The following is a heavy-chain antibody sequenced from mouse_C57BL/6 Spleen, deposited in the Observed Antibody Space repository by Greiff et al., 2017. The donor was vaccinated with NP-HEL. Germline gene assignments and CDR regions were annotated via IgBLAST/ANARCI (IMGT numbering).Heavy chain of an antibody. J-gene: IGHJ2*01. CDR1: GYTFTDYY. Sequence: VQLQQSGPVLVKPGASVKMSCKASGYTFTDYYMNWVKQSHGKSLEWIGVINPYNGGTSYNQKFKGKATLTVDKSSSTAYMELNSLTSEDSAVYYCARYYYDYFDYWGQGTTLTVSS. CDR3: ARYYYDYFDY. V-gene: IGHV1-19*01. D-gene: IGHD1-1*01. CDR2: INPYNGGT.